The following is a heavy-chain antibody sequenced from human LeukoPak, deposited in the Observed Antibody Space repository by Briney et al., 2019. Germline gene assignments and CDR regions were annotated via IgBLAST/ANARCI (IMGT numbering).Heavy chain of an antibody. D-gene: IGHD5-18*01. CDR1: GFTFSSYA. CDR3: AKQKGPRGYSYGFYFDY. Sequence: GGSLRLSCAASGFTFSSYAMSWVRQAPGKGLEWVSAISGSGGSTYYADSVKGRFTISRDNSKNTLYLQMNNLRAEDTAVYYCAKQKGPRGYSYGFYFDYWGQGTLVSVSS. CDR2: ISGSGGST. V-gene: IGHV3-23*01. J-gene: IGHJ4*02.